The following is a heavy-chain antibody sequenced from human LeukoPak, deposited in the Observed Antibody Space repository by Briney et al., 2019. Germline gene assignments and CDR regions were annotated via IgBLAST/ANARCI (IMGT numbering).Heavy chain of an antibody. D-gene: IGHD4-17*01. CDR2: ISSSGSTI. V-gene: IGHV3-48*03. J-gene: IGHJ4*02. CDR3: ARAYGVGFDY. CDR1: GFTFSSYE. Sequence: PGGSLRLSCAASGFTFSSYEMNWVRQAPGKGLEWVSYISSSGSTIYYADSVKGQFTISRDNAKNSLYLQMNSLRAEDTAVYYCARAYGVGFDYWGQGTLVTVSS.